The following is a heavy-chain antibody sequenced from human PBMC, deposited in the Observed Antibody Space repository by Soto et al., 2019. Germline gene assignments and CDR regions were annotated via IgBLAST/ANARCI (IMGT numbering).Heavy chain of an antibody. D-gene: IGHD2-2*01. CDR3: AREGYCSSSMCYGGYYYMDV. Sequence: QVQLVQSGGEVKNPGASVKVSCKAFGYTLTNYGISWVRQAPGQGLEWMGWISAYNGHANYAQKFQGRVRWTTDRPTNTAYMELRSLGSDDTAEYYCAREGYCSSSMCYGGYYYMDVWGKGTTVTVS. J-gene: IGHJ6*03. V-gene: IGHV1-18*01. CDR1: GYTLTNYG. CDR2: ISAYNGHA.